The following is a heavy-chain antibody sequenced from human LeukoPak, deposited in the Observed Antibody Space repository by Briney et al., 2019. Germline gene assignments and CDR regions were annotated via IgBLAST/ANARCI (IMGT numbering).Heavy chain of an antibody. J-gene: IGHJ4*02. CDR1: GYSISLGYY. V-gene: IGHV4-38-2*01. D-gene: IGHD5-12*01. CDR2: IYHSGTT. CDR3: ARSSSGYLLDY. Sequence: PSETLSLTCAVSGYSISLGYYWGWIRQPPGKGLEWIGSIYHSGTTYYNPSLKSRVTISVDTSKNQFSLKLSSVTAADTAMYYCARSSSGYLLDYRGQGTLVTVSS.